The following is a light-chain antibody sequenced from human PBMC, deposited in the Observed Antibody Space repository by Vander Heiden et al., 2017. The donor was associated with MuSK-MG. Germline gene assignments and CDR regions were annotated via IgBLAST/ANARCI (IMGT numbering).Light chain of an antibody. CDR3: QSYDSSLSVYVV. CDR2: VTC. V-gene: IGLV1-40*01. CDR1: SSNIGAGYD. Sequence: QSVLTQPPSVSGAPGQRVTISGTASSSNIGAGYDVLWYHLLPGTPPTLPLLVTCNRPSAVPHRFSGSKSGTSASLAITVLQAEDEADYYCQSYDSSLSVYVVFGGGTKLTVL. J-gene: IGLJ2*01.